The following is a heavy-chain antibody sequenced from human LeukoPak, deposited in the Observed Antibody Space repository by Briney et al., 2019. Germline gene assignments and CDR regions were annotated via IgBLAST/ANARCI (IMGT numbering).Heavy chain of an antibody. J-gene: IGHJ5*02. D-gene: IGHD2-21*02. Sequence: GGSLTLSCAASGFTFSDYWMHWVRQAPGKGLVWVSRISSDGSRVTYADSVKGRFTISRDNAKNTLYLQMNSLRAEDTAVYYCARDGGLAYCGGDCYPGSWFDPWGQGTLVTVSS. CDR2: ISSDGSRV. CDR3: ARDGGLAYCGGDCYPGSWFDP. CDR1: GFTFSDYW. V-gene: IGHV3-74*01.